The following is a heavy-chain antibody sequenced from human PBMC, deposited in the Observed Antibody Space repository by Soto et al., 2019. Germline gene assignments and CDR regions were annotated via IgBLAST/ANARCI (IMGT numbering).Heavy chain of an antibody. Sequence: PGWSLRLSCEASVLVFSSFWMSWVRQAPGKGLEWVAYIKQDGSEKYYVDSVKGRFTISRDNPKSSLYLQMNNLRAEDTAVYYCARGHKGLEVWGQGTTVTVSS. CDR1: VLVFSSFW. J-gene: IGHJ6*02. CDR3: ARGHKGLEV. V-gene: IGHV3-7*01. CDR2: IKQDGSEK.